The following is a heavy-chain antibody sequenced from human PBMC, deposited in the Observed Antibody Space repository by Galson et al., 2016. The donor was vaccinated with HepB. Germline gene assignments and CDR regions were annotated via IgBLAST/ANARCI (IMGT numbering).Heavy chain of an antibody. Sequence: SETLSLTCTVSGGSISSSSSYWGWIRQPPGKGLEWIGSIYYSGSTYYNPSLKSRVTISVDTSKNQFSLKLSSVTAADTAVYYCARHLKIQLWLRGNWFDPWGQGTLVTVSS. CDR2: IYYSGST. V-gene: IGHV4-39*01. D-gene: IGHD5-18*01. CDR3: ARHLKIQLWLRGNWFDP. CDR1: GGSISSSSSY. J-gene: IGHJ5*02.